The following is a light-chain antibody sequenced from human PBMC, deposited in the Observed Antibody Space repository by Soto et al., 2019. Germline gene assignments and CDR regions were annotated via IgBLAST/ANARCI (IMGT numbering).Light chain of an antibody. CDR2: DAS. Sequence: EVALTQSPGTLSLSPGARANLSCRASQSIANNYLTWYQQKPGQAPRVLIYDASTRATGISDRFSGSGSGTDFTLTISRLEPEDFAVYYCQQYGSSPWTFGQGTKVEI. V-gene: IGKV3-20*01. CDR1: QSIANNY. CDR3: QQYGSSPWT. J-gene: IGKJ1*01.